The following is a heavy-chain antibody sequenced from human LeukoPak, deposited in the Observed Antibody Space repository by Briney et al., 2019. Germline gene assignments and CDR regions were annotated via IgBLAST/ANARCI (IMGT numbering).Heavy chain of an antibody. CDR2: IRYDGSNK. D-gene: IGHD6-6*01. J-gene: IGHJ4*02. CDR1: GFTFSSYG. CDR3: ARAPVYSSCFDY. V-gene: IGHV3-30*02. Sequence: PGGSLRLSCAASGFTFSSYGMHWVRQAPGKGLEWVAFIRYDGSNKYYADSVKGRFTISRDNSKNTLYLQMNSLRAEDTAVYYCARAPVYSSCFDYWGQGTLVTVSS.